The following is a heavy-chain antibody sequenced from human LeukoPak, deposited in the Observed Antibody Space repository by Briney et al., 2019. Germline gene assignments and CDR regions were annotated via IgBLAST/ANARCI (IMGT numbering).Heavy chain of an antibody. Sequence: ASVKVSCKASGYTFTGYYMHWVRQAPGQGLEWMGWINPNSGGTNYAQKFQGRVTMTRDTSISTAYMELSRLRSDDTAVYYCARKGLGYCSGGSCYYFDYWGQGTLVTVSS. J-gene: IGHJ4*02. D-gene: IGHD2-15*01. V-gene: IGHV1-2*02. CDR1: GYTFTGYY. CDR2: INPNSGGT. CDR3: ARKGLGYCSGGSCYYFDY.